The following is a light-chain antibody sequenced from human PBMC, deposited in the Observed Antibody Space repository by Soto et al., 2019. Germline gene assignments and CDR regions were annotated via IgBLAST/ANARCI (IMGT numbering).Light chain of an antibody. Sequence: EIVLTQSPATLSSSPGERATLSCRASQSVSNYLGWYQQKPGQAPRLLIYDASNRATAIPARFSGSGSGTDFTLTISSLEPEDFAVYYCQKGGTFGQGTRLEIK. CDR3: QKGGT. CDR2: DAS. CDR1: QSVSNY. V-gene: IGKV3-11*01. J-gene: IGKJ5*01.